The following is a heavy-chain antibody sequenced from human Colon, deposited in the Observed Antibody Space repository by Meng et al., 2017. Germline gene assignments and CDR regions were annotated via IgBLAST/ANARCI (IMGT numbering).Heavy chain of an antibody. CDR3: AKNLGYETSGFEY. V-gene: IGHV3-30*18. J-gene: IGHJ4*02. CDR2: VSSDGSVE. CDR1: GFPFDMFA. D-gene: IGHD3-22*01. Sequence: QELLGESGGGVVQPGRSLRLSCEVSGFPFDMFALHWVRRAPGKGLEWVAVVSSDGSVEHYADSVKGRFSLSRDNSKNTVYLQMHSLRPEDTAMYFCAKNLGYETSGFEYWGQGTLVTVSS.